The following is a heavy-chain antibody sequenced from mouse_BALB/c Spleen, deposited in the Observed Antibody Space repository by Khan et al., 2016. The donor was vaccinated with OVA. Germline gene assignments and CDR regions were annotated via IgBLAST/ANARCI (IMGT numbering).Heavy chain of an antibody. D-gene: IGHD2-1*01. CDR2: ISTYYGDT. V-gene: IGHV1S137*01. CDR1: GYTFTDFA. Sequence: VELVESGAELVRPGVSVKISCKGSGYTFTDFAMHWVKQSHAKSLEWIGVISTYYGDTNYNPNFKGKATMTVDKSSSTAYMELARLTSEDSAVYYCAREGGHYRFAYWGQGTLVTVSA. CDR3: AREGGHYRFAY. J-gene: IGHJ3*01.